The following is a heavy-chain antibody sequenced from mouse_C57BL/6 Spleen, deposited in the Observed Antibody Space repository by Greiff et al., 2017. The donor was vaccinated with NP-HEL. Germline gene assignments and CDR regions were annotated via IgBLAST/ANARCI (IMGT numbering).Heavy chain of an antibody. J-gene: IGHJ3*01. Sequence: QVQLQQPGTELVKPGASVKLSCTASGYTFTSYWMHWVEQRPGQGLEWIGNINPSNGGTNYNEKFKSKATLTVDKSSSTSYMQLSSLTAEDSAVYYWARYYYDGFAYWGQGTLVTVSA. D-gene: IGHD1-1*01. CDR1: GYTFTSYW. V-gene: IGHV1-53*01. CDR2: INPSNGGT. CDR3: ARYYYDGFAY.